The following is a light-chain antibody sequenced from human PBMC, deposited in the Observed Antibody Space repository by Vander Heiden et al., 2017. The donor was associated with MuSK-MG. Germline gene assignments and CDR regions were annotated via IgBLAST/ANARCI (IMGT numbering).Light chain of an antibody. CDR3: QQRCNLLT. CDR1: QSVSSY. Sequence: EVVLTQSPATLSLSPGERATLSCRASQSVSSYLAWYQQKPGQAPRLLIYDASNRATGIPDRFSGSGSGTDFTLTISSLEPEDFAVYYWQQRCNLLTFGGGTKVEIK. V-gene: IGKV3-11*01. CDR2: DAS. J-gene: IGKJ4*01.